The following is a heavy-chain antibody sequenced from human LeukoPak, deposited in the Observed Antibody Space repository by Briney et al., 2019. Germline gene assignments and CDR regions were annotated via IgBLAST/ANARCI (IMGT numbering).Heavy chain of an antibody. Sequence: KPSETLPLTCADYGGSCSGYYWSWIRQPPGKELEWIGEINHSGSTNYNPSLKSRVTISVDTSKNQFSLKLSSVTAADTAVYYCARMYYDYVWGSYRSLDYWGQGTLVTVSS. J-gene: IGHJ4*02. CDR2: INHSGST. V-gene: IGHV4-34*01. D-gene: IGHD3-16*02. CDR3: ARMYYDYVWGSYRSLDY. CDR1: GGSCSGYY.